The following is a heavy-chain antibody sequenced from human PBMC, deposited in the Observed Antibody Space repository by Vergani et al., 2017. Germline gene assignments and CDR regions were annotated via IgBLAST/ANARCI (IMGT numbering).Heavy chain of an antibody. Sequence: QVQLVESGGGVVQPGRSLRLSCAASGFTFTSYGMHWVRQAPGKGWDWVGLIWYEGSNKYYADSVKGRFTISRDNSETTLYLQMNSLRAEDTSVYYCERAYYYDSSGYYSPFYAFDIWGQGTMVTVSS. J-gene: IGHJ3*02. CDR1: GFTFTSYG. D-gene: IGHD3-22*01. CDR2: IWYEGSNK. V-gene: IGHV3-33*01. CDR3: ERAYYYDSSGYYSPFYAFDI.